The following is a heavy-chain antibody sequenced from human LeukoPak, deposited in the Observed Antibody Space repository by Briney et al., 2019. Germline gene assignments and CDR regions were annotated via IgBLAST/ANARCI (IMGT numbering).Heavy chain of an antibody. CDR2: IGSSGGTT. V-gene: IGHV3-23*01. D-gene: IGHD6-13*01. Sequence: GGSLRLSCAASGFTFSSYGMTWVRQAPGKGLEWLSSIGSSGGTTYYADSVKGRFTISRDNSKNTLYLQMNSLRAEDTAAYYCAKLKXAGGTDYWGQGTLVTVSS. J-gene: IGHJ4*02. CDR3: AKLKXAGGTDY. CDR1: GFTFSSYG.